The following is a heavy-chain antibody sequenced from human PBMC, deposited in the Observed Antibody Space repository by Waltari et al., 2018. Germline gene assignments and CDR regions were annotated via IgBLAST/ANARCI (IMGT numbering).Heavy chain of an antibody. CDR1: GFSFSTYA. Sequence: QVQLVESGGGVVQPGRSLRLSCAASGFSFSTYAIHWVRQAPGRGLDWVAVISTDGCITYYADSVKGRFTISRDNSKNMLYLQMNSLRLEDTAVYYCARDRRVSVTEVLDYWGQGTLVTVSS. CDR2: ISTDGCIT. CDR3: ARDRRVSVTEVLDY. J-gene: IGHJ4*02. D-gene: IGHD3-10*01. V-gene: IGHV3-30-3*01.